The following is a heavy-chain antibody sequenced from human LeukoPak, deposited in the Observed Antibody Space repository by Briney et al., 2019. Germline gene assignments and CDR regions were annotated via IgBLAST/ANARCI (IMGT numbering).Heavy chain of an antibody. J-gene: IGHJ4*02. Sequence: GGSLRLSCAASGFTFSNAWMSWVRQAPGRGLEWVGRIKSKTDGGTTDYAAPVKGRFTISRDDSKNTLYLQMNSLKTEDTAVYYCTARSGGYDMYYFDYWGQGTLVTVSS. CDR2: IKSKTDGGTT. CDR3: TARSGGYDMYYFDY. V-gene: IGHV3-15*01. CDR1: GFTFSNAW. D-gene: IGHD5-12*01.